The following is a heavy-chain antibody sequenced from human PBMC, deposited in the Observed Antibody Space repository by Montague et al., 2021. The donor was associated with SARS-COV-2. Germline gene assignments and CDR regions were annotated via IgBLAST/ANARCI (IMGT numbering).Heavy chain of an antibody. CDR1: GGSINDHY. J-gene: IGHJ2*01. V-gene: IGHV4-4*09. CDR2: ISSNGKT. Sequence: SETLSLTCTVSGGSINDHYRSWIRQSPGKGLEWIGYISSNGKTNYNPSLKSRVTLSADASRNEFSLKLDSATAADTAVYFCARRGYYDSAGHHWHLDLWGRGMLVTVSS. D-gene: IGHD3-16*01. CDR3: ARRGYYDSAGHHWHLDL.